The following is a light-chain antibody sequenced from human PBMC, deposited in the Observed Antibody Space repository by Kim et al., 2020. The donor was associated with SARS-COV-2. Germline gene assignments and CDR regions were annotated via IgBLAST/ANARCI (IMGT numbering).Light chain of an antibody. CDR1: KLGDKY. Sequence: VSPGQTACITCSGDKLGDKYACWYQQKPGQSPVLVIYQDSKRPSGIPERFSGSNSGNTATLTISGTQAMDEADYYCQAWDSSTDYVFGTGTKVTVL. CDR3: QAWDSSTDYV. CDR2: QDS. J-gene: IGLJ1*01. V-gene: IGLV3-1*01.